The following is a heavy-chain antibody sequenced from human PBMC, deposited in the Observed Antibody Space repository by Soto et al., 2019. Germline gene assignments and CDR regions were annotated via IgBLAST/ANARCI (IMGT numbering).Heavy chain of an antibody. CDR3: ARRYGGNLAY. Sequence: QVQLQESGPGLVKPSETLSLTCTVSGGSISSYYWSWIRQPPGKGLEWIGYIYYSGSTNYNPSLKSRVTISVDTSKNHFSLKLSSVTAADTAVYYCARRYGGNLAYWGQGTLVTVSS. V-gene: IGHV4-59*08. CDR1: GGSISSYY. D-gene: IGHD1-26*01. J-gene: IGHJ4*02. CDR2: IYYSGST.